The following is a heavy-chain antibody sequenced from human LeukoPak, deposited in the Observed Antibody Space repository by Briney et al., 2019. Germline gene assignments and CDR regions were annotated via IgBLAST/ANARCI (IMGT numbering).Heavy chain of an antibody. CDR1: GFTFSSYG. CDR3: AKAGDYYYYYMDV. V-gene: IGHV3-33*06. Sequence: GGSLRLSCAAPGFTFSSYGMHWVRQAPGKGLEWVAVIWYDGSNKYYADSVKGRFTISRDNSKNTLYLQMNSLRAEDTAVYYCAKAGDYYYYYMDVWGEGTTVTVSS. D-gene: IGHD1-14*01. CDR2: IWYDGSNK. J-gene: IGHJ6*03.